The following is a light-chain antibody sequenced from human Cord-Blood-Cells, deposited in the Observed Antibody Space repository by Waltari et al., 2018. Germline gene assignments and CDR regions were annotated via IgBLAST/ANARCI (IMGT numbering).Light chain of an antibody. Sequence: QSALTQPASVSGSPGQSITISCTGTSSDVRGYNYVPCYQQHPGKAPKLMIYDVSKRPSGVSNRFSGSKSGNTASLTISGLQAEDEADYYCSSYTSSSTYVFGTGTKVTVL. CDR1: SSDVRGYNY. CDR3: SSYTSSSTYV. V-gene: IGLV2-14*01. J-gene: IGLJ1*01. CDR2: DVS.